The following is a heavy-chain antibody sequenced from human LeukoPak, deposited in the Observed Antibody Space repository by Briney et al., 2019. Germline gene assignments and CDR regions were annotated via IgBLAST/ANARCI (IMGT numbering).Heavy chain of an antibody. J-gene: IGHJ5*02. CDR3: ARAQNLGSSSYNWFDP. CDR2: IYYSGST. V-gene: IGHV4-59*01. Sequence: SETLSLTCTVSGGSISSYYWSWIRQPPGKGLEWIGYIYYSGSTNYNPSLKSRVTISVDTSKNQFSLKLSSVTAADTAVYYCARAQNLGSSSYNWFDPWGQGTLVTVSS. CDR1: GGSISSYY. D-gene: IGHD6-13*01.